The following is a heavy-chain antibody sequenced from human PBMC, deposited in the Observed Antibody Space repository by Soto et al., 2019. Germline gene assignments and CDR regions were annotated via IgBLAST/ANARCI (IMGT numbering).Heavy chain of an antibody. CDR3: AYPMVRGVILRYYFDY. CDR1: GFTFSSYG. D-gene: IGHD3-10*01. J-gene: IGHJ4*02. CDR2: ISYDGSNK. Sequence: GGSLRLSCAASGFTFSSYGMHWVRQAPGKGLEWVAVISYDGSNKYYADSVKGRFTISRDNSKNTLYLQMNSLRAEDTAVYYCAYPMVRGVILRYYFDYWGQGTLVTVSS. V-gene: IGHV3-30*03.